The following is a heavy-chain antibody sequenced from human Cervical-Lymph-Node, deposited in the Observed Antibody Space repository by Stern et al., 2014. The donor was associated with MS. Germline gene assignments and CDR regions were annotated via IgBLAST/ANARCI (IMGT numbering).Heavy chain of an antibody. Sequence: VQLVQSGAEVRKPGASVKVSCKASGYTFTGHYVHWVRQAPGQGLEWMGRIGPTSGATNFAQKFQGRVTLTRDTSISTAYMELSSLTSDDTAVYYCARQYSSYPDYWGQGTLVTVS. CDR1: GYTFTGHY. J-gene: IGHJ4*02. V-gene: IGHV1-2*06. CDR2: IGPTSGAT. CDR3: ARQYSSYPDY. D-gene: IGHD4-11*01.